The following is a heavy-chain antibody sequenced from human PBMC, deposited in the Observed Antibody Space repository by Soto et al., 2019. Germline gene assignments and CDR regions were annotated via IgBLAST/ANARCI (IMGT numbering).Heavy chain of an antibody. CDR2: TSYDGSNN. CDR1: GFTFRSYV. D-gene: IGHD3-16*01. Sequence: VQLVESGGGVVQPGTSLRLSCVGSGFTFRSYVIHWVRQAPGEGLEWVALTSYDGSNNFYGDSVKGRFTISRGNSRNTVELQMDSLRLEDTALYYCARWGTTGGLDVWGQGTLVSVSS. J-gene: IGHJ4*02. CDR3: ARWGTTGGLDV. V-gene: IGHV3-33*05.